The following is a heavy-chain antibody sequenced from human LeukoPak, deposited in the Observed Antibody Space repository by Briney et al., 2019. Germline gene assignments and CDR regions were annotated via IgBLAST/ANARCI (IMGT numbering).Heavy chain of an antibody. CDR1: GFTFSSYW. CDR2: IKQDGSEK. J-gene: IGHJ3*02. Sequence: PGGSLRLSCAASGFTFSSYWMSWVRQAPGKGLEWVANIKQDGSEKYYVDSVKGRFTISRDNAKNSLYLQMNSLRAEDTAVYYCARDTLGYCSGGSCSGHAFDIWGQGTMVTVSS. CDR3: ARDTLGYCSGGSCSGHAFDI. V-gene: IGHV3-7*01. D-gene: IGHD2-15*01.